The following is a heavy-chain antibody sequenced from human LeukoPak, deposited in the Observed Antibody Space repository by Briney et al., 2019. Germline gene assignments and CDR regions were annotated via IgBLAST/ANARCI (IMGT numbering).Heavy chain of an antibody. J-gene: IGHJ4*01. V-gene: IGHV3-30*18. CDR2: ISYDGSNK. D-gene: IGHD4-17*01. CDR1: GFTFSSYG. CDR3: AKGKGMPTVITGGY. Sequence: GGSLRLSCAASGFTFSSYGMHWVRQAPGKGLEWVAVISYDGSNKYYADSVKGRFTISRDNSKNTLYLQMNSLRAEDTAVYYCAKGKGMPTVITGGYWGPGALVTVAS.